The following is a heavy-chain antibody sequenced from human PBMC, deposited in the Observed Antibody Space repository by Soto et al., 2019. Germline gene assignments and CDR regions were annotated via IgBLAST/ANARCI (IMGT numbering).Heavy chain of an antibody. J-gene: IGHJ6*03. V-gene: IGHV3-48*01. D-gene: IGHD4-17*01. CDR3: ARRSPTNYYYYYMDV. CDR1: GFTFSSYS. Sequence: PGGSLRLSCAASGFTFSSYSMNWVRQAPGKGLEWVSYISSSSSTIYYADSVKGRFTISRDNAKNSLYLQMNSLRAEDTAVYYCARRSPTNYYYYYMDVWGKGTTVTVSS. CDR2: ISSSSSTI.